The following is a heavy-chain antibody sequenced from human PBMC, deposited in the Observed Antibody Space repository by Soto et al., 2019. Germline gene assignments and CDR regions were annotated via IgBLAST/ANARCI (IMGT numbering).Heavy chain of an antibody. CDR2: ISGSGGST. D-gene: IGHD2-2*01. CDR1: GFTFSSYA. J-gene: IGHJ6*03. V-gene: IGHV3-23*01. CDR3: AKRYCSSASCGPGYYYMDV. Sequence: VQLLESGGGLVQPGGSLRLSCAASGFTFSSYAMSWVRQAPGKGLEWVSAISGSGGSTYYADSVKGRFTISRDNSKNTLYLQMNSLRAEDTAVYYCAKRYCSSASCGPGYYYMDVWGKGTTVTVSS.